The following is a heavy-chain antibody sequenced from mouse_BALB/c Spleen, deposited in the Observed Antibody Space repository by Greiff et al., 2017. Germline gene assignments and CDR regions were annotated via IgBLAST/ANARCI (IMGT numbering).Heavy chain of an antibody. V-gene: IGHV3-2*02. D-gene: IGHD1-2*01. CDR3: AREDYGYDAMDY. J-gene: IGHJ4*01. CDR1: GYSITSDYA. CDR2: ISYSGST. Sequence: EVQRVESGPGLVKPSQSLSLTCTVTGYSITSDYAWNWIRQFPGNKLEWMGYISYSGSTSYNPSLKSRISITRDTSKNQFFLQLNSVTTEDTATYYCAREDYGYDAMDYWGQGTSVTVSS.